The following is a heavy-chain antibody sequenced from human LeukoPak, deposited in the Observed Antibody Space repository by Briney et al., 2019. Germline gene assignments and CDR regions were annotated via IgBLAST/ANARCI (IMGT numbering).Heavy chain of an antibody. J-gene: IGHJ6*04. Sequence: GGSLRVSCSASGFTLSSYAMHWVRQPAGKGLEYVWAITSDGRNTYYPDSVKGRFTISRDNSKNALYLQVSSLRTEDTAVYYCVKDCGHWGGACKDFWGKGTTVTVSS. V-gene: IGHV3-64D*06. CDR3: VKDCGHWGGACKDF. CDR2: ITSDGRNT. CDR1: GFTLSSYA. D-gene: IGHD3-16*01.